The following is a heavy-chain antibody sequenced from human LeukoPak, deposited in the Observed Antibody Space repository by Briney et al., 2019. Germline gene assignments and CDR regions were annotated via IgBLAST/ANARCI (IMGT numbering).Heavy chain of an antibody. Sequence: SETLSLTCTVSGDSISSYYWSWIRQPAGEGLEWIGRIYPSGSTNYNPSLKSRVTMSVDTSKNQFSLKLSSVTAADTAVYYCARDRTAAAGLYGMDVWGQGTTVTVSS. CDR2: IYPSGST. V-gene: IGHV4-4*07. CDR3: ARDRTAAAGLYGMDV. J-gene: IGHJ6*02. D-gene: IGHD6-13*01. CDR1: GDSISSYY.